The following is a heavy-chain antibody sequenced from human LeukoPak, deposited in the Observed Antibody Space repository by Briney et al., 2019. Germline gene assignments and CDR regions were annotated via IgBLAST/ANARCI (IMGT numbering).Heavy chain of an antibody. Sequence: ASVKVSCKVSGYTLTELSMHWVRQAPGKGLEWMGGFDPEDGETIYAQKFQGRVTMTEDTSTDTAYMELSSLRSEDTAVYYCATQPPGARFLGGWGQGTLVTVSS. CDR1: GYTLTELS. CDR3: ATQPPGARFLGG. J-gene: IGHJ4*02. CDR2: FDPEDGET. V-gene: IGHV1-24*01. D-gene: IGHD3-3*01.